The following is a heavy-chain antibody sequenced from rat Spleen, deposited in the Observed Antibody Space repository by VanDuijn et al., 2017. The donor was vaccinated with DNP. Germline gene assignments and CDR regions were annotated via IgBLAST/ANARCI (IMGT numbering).Heavy chain of an antibody. D-gene: IGHD1-2*01. V-gene: IGHV5S13*01. CDR2: ISSSAGST. CDR1: GFTFSYYG. Sequence: EVQLVESGGGLVQPGRSLKLSCAASGFTFSYYGMAWVRQAPKKGLEWVTSISSSAGSTSYPDSVKGRFTISRDNAKSSPYLQMNSLKSEDTATYYCARGSSSIYWYCDFWGPGTMVTVSS. CDR3: ARGSSSIYWYCDF. J-gene: IGHJ1*01.